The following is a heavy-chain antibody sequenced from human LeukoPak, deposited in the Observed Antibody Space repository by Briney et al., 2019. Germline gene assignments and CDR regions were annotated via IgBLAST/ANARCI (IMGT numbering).Heavy chain of an antibody. CDR2: INPSRDST. Sequence: GASVKVSCKASGYTFTSYYMHWVRQAPGQGLEWMGIINPSRDSTSYAQKFRGRVTMTRDMSTSTVYMELSSLRSEDTAVYYCARGSVGVTTVAFYYYYMDVWGKGTTVTVSS. V-gene: IGHV1-46*01. J-gene: IGHJ6*03. D-gene: IGHD1-26*01. CDR1: GYTFTSYY. CDR3: ARGSVGVTTVAFYYYYMDV.